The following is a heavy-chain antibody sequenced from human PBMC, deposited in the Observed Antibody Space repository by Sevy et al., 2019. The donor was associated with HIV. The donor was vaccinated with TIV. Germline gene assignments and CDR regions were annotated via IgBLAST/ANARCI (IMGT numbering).Heavy chain of an antibody. Sequence: SETLSLTCTVSDGSVSSGSYYWSWIRQPPGKGLEWIGYIYYSGSTNYNPSLKSRVTISVDTSKNQFSLKLSSVTAADTAMYYCARDTVTTYYYGMDVWGQGTTVTVSS. J-gene: IGHJ6*02. V-gene: IGHV4-61*01. D-gene: IGHD4-17*01. CDR3: ARDTVTTYYYGMDV. CDR1: DGSVSSGSYY. CDR2: IYYSGST.